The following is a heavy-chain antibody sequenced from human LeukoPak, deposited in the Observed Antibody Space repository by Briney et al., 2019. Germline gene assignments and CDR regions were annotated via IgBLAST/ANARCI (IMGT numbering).Heavy chain of an antibody. Sequence: SETLSLTCTVSGGSISSGSYYWSWIRQPAGKGLEWIGRIYTSGSTNYNPSLKSRVTISVDTSKNQFSLKLSSVTAADTAVYYCARAGDIVVVGDYYYMDVWGKGTTVTVSS. V-gene: IGHV4-61*02. CDR2: IYTSGST. CDR3: ARAGDIVVVGDYYYMDV. CDR1: GGSISSGSYY. J-gene: IGHJ6*03. D-gene: IGHD2-15*01.